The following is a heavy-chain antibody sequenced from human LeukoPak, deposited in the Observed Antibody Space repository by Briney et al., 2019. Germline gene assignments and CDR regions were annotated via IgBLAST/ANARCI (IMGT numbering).Heavy chain of an antibody. V-gene: IGHV3-21*06. J-gene: IGHJ1*01. Sequence: GGSLRLSCAASGFTFSNYNFYWVRQAPGKGLEWVSSISSTSSHIYYADSVKGRFTISRDNAKNSLYLQMNSLRAEDTAVYYCARDSGYGVEYFQHWGQGTLVTVSS. D-gene: IGHD5-12*01. CDR2: ISSTSSHI. CDR3: ARDSGYGVEYFQH. CDR1: GFTFSNYN.